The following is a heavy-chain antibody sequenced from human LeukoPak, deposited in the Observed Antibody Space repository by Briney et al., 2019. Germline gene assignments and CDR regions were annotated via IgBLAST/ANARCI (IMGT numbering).Heavy chain of an antibody. CDR3: ARAKRNGFDI. CDR2: IRSSSSTI. V-gene: IGHV3-48*01. Sequence: GGSLRLSCEASGFTFSNYSMNWVRQAPGKGLEWVSYIRSSSSTIYYADSVKGRFTISRDNAKNSLYLQMNSLRAEDTVVYYCARAKRNGFDIWGQGTMVTVSS. J-gene: IGHJ3*02. CDR1: GFTFSNYS.